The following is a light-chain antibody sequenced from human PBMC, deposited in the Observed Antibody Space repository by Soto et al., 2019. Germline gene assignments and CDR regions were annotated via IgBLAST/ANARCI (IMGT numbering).Light chain of an antibody. J-gene: IGKJ4*01. CDR1: QSVNRY. Sequence: EIVLTQSPATLSLSPGERATLSCWASQSVNRYLVWYQQKPGQAPRLLMYDASKRATGIPARFSGSGSGTDFTLTISSLEPEDFAVYYCQQYNNWPLTFGGGTKVDNK. CDR3: QQYNNWPLT. CDR2: DAS. V-gene: IGKV3-11*01.